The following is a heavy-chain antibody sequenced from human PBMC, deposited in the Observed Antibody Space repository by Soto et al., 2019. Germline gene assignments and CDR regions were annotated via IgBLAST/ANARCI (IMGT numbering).Heavy chain of an antibody. CDR1: GFTFSSYS. V-gene: IGHV3-21*01. CDR2: ISSSSSYI. CDR3: ARAQVYCTNGVCSAAYYFDY. Sequence: GGSLRLSCAASGFTFSSYSMNWVRQAPGKGLEWVSSISSSSSYIYYADSVKGRFTISRDNAKNSLYLQMNSLRAEDTAVYYCARAQVYCTNGVCSAAYYFDYWGQGTLVTVSS. J-gene: IGHJ4*02. D-gene: IGHD2-8*01.